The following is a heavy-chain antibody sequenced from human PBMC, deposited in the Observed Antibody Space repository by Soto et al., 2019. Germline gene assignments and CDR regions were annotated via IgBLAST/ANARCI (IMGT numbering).Heavy chain of an antibody. CDR2: ISSSSSYI. Sequence: GGSLSLSCAASGFTFSSYSMNWVRQAPGKGLEWVSSISSSSSYIYYADSVKGRFTISRDNAKNSLYLQMNSLRAEDTAVYYCARDSPQYSSSARNPFDYWGQGTLVTVSS. CDR1: GFTFSSYS. CDR3: ARDSPQYSSSARNPFDY. J-gene: IGHJ4*02. D-gene: IGHD6-6*01. V-gene: IGHV3-21*01.